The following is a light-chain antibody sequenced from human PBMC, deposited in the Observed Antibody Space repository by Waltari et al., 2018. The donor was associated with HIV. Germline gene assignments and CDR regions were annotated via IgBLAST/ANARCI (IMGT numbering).Light chain of an antibody. CDR3: QQRSNWLT. Sequence: EIVLTQSPATLSLSPGERATLSCRASQLFISYLAWYQQKPGQPPRLLIYDSSNRATGIPARFSGSGSGTDFTLTISSLEPEDFAVYYCQQRSNWLTFGGGTKVEIK. J-gene: IGKJ4*01. CDR1: QLFISY. V-gene: IGKV3-11*01. CDR2: DSS.